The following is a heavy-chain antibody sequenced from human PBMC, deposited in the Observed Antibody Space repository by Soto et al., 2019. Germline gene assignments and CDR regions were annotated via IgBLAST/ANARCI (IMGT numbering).Heavy chain of an antibody. CDR2: ISWNSGSI. D-gene: IGHD6-19*01. V-gene: IGHV3-9*01. J-gene: IGHJ4*02. CDR1: GFTFDDYA. CDR3: ATARFLAVDALAYYFDY. Sequence: EVQLVESGGGLVQPGRSLRLSCAASGFTFDDYAMHWVRQAPGKGLEWVAGISWNSGSIGYADSVKGRFTISRDNAKNSLYLHMNSLGADDTALYYFATARFLAVDALAYYFDYWGQGTLVTVSS.